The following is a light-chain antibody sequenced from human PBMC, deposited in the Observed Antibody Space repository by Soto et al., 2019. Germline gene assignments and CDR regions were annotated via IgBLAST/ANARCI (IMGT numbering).Light chain of an antibody. CDR2: AAS. CDR3: QQSYSTSWT. Sequence: DIQMTQSPSTLSGSVGDRVTITCRASQTISSWLAWYQQKPGKAPKLLIYAASSLQSGVPSRFSGSGSGTDFTLTISSLQPEDFATYYCQQSYSTSWTFGQGTMVDIK. J-gene: IGKJ1*01. CDR1: QTISSW. V-gene: IGKV1-39*01.